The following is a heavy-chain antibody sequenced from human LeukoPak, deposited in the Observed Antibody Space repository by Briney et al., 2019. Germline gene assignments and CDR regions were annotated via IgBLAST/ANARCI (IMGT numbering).Heavy chain of an antibody. Sequence: GRSLRLSCAASGFTFDDYAMHWVRQAPGKGLEWVSGISWNSGSIGYADSVKGRFTISRDNAKNPLYLQMNSLRAEDTALYYCAKDKGSRIADGGFDYWGQGTLVTVSS. CDR3: AKDKGSRIADGGFDY. CDR1: GFTFDDYA. J-gene: IGHJ4*02. CDR2: ISWNSGSI. D-gene: IGHD6-13*01. V-gene: IGHV3-9*01.